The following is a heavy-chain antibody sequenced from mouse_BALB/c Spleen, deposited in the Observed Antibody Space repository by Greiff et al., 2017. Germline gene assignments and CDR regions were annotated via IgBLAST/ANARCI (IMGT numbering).Heavy chain of an antibody. CDR3: ARDGGNYWYFDV. CDR1: GFTFSSYA. Sequence: EVQRVESGGGLVKPGGSLKLSCAASGFTFSSYAMSWVRQSPEKRLEWVAEISSGGSYTYYPDTVTGRFTISRDNAKNTLYLEMSSLRSEDTAMYYCARDGGNYWYFDVWGAGTTVTVSS. J-gene: IGHJ1*01. CDR2: ISSGGSYT. V-gene: IGHV5-9-4*01. D-gene: IGHD2-1*01.